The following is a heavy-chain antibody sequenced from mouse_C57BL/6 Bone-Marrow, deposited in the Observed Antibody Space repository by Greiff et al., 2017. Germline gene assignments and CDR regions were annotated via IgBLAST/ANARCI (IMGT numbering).Heavy chain of an antibody. Sequence: QVQLQQSDAELVKPGASVKISCKVSGYTFTDHTIHWMKQRPEQGLEWIGYIYPREGSTKYNEKFKGKATLTADKSSSTAYMQLNSLTSEDSAVYFCERRSDDYDDWYFDVGGTEATVTDSS. CDR1: GYTFTDHT. CDR3: ERRSDDYDDWYFDV. V-gene: IGHV1-78*01. D-gene: IGHD2-4*01. CDR2: IYPREGST. J-gene: IGHJ1*03.